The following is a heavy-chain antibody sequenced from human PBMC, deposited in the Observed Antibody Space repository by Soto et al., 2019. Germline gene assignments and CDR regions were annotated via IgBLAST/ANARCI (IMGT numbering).Heavy chain of an antibody. V-gene: IGHV4-30-4*08. CDR2: IHYSGSI. J-gene: IGHJ6*02. D-gene: IGHD2-21*02. CDR3: AREDDGGDRDYYGLDV. Sequence: SETLSLTCTVSGGSIISTTTYWGWIRQPPGKGLEWIGNIHYSGSIIYNPSFKSRVTISVDTSKNQFSLQLSSVTAADTAVYFCAREDDGGDRDYYGLDVWGQGTTVTVSS. CDR1: GGSIISTTTY.